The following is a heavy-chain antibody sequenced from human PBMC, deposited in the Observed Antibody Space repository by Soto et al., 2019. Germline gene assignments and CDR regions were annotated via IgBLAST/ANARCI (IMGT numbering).Heavy chain of an antibody. Sequence: PGGSLRLSCVASEFTFSKYWMHGVRQAPGKGLVWVSRINMDGTKTAYADSVKGRFTVSRDNANNTLYLQMNSLGVEDTAVYYCARDYYYDSRSSSVNWFDPWGQGTLVTVSS. CDR2: INMDGTKT. J-gene: IGHJ5*02. D-gene: IGHD3-22*01. V-gene: IGHV3-74*01. CDR1: EFTFSKYW. CDR3: ARDYYYDSRSSSVNWFDP.